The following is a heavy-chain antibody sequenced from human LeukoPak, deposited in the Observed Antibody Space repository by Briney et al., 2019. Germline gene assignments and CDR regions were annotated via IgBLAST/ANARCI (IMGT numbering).Heavy chain of an antibody. V-gene: IGHV3-9*03. D-gene: IGHD3-10*01. J-gene: IGHJ4*02. CDR3: ARGDYYGSEYYFDY. Sequence: SLRLSCAASGFTFDDYAMHWVRQAPGKGLEWVSGISWNSGSIGYADSVKGRFTISRDNAKNSLYLQMNSLRAEDMALYYCARGDYYGSEYYFDYWGQGTLVTVSS. CDR1: GFTFDDYA. CDR2: ISWNSGSI.